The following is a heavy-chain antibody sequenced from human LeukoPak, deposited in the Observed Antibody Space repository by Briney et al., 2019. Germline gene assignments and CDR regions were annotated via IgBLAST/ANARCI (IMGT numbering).Heavy chain of an antibody. Sequence: AGSLRLTCAASGFTLSDYWLNWVRQAPAKGPVWVSHISPDRRNIAYADSVKGRFTISIDSAKNTLYLQLNSLTVGDTAVYYCVRVGGGTTPYDCWGQGTLVTVSS. V-gene: IGHV3-74*01. CDR2: ISPDRRNI. D-gene: IGHD1-7*01. CDR3: VRVGGGTTPYDC. J-gene: IGHJ4*02. CDR1: GFTLSDYW.